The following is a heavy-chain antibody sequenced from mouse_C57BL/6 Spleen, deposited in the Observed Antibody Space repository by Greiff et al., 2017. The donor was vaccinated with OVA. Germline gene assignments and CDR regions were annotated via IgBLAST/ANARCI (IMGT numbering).Heavy chain of an antibody. V-gene: IGHV1-52*01. CDR1: GYTFTSYW. CDR3: ARDSSGSWFAY. D-gene: IGHD3-2*02. CDR2: IDPSDSET. Sequence: QVQLKQSGAELVRPGSSVKLSCKASGYTFTSYWMHWVKQRPIQGLEWIGNIDPSDSETHYNQKFKDKATLTVDKSSSTAYMQLSSLTSEDSAVYYCARDSSGSWFAYWGQGTLVTVSA. J-gene: IGHJ3*01.